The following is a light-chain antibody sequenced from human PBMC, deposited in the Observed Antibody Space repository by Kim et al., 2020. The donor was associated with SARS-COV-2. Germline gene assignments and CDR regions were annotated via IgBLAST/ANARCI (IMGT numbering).Light chain of an antibody. CDR3: SSYTSSSTYG. V-gene: IGLV2-14*01. CDR1: SSDVGGYNY. J-gene: IGLJ1*01. CDR2: DVS. Sequence: QSALTQPASVSGSPGQSITISCTGTSSDVGGYNYVSWYQQHPGKAPKLMIYDVSKRPSGVSNRFSGSKSGNTASLTISGLQAEDEADYYCSSYTSSSTYGFGTGTKVTDL.